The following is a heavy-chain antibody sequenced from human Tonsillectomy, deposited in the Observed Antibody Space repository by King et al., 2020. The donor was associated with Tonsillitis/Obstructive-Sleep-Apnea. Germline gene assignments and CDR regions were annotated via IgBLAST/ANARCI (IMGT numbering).Heavy chain of an antibody. CDR2: ITNNADKT. CDR1: GFTISSRA. V-gene: IGHV3-23*04. Sequence: QLVQSGGGLVQPGGSLRLSCAVSGFTISSRAVSWVRQAPGKGLEWRSSITNNADKTYYADSVMGRFTISRDDSKNTLYLEMNSLRVEDTAVYYCAKDHESSGWPAFDSWGQGTLVTVSS. D-gene: IGHD3-22*01. J-gene: IGHJ4*02. CDR3: AKDHESSGWPAFDS.